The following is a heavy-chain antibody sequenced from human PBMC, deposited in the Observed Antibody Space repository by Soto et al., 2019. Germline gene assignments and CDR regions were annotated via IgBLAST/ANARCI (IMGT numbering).Heavy chain of an antibody. CDR2: IYLGGRT. J-gene: IGHJ3*02. CDR1: GDSIISGAYS. Sequence: LQLQESGSGLLKPSQTLSLTCAVSGDSIISGAYSWSWIRQAPGKGLEWIGYIYLGGRTYYNPSLRGRVTISVDRSNNHFFLNLSSVTAADTAIYFCASQTKTSDAFDIWGQGTLVTVSS. CDR3: ASQTKTSDAFDI. V-gene: IGHV4-30-2*01.